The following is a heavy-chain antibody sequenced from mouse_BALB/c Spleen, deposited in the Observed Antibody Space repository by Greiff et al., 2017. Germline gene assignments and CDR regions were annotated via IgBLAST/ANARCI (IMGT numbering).Heavy chain of an antibody. CDR3: ARVGRYDGNWYFDV. J-gene: IGHJ1*01. CDR2: ISDGGSYT. Sequence: VQLKESGGGLVKPGGSLKLSCAASGFAFSSYDMSWVRQTPEKRLEWVAYISDGGSYTYYPDSVKGRFTISRDNAKNNLYLQMSSLKSEDTAMYYCARVGRYDGNWYFDVWGAGTTVTVSS. V-gene: IGHV5-4*02. D-gene: IGHD2-14*01. CDR1: GFAFSSYD.